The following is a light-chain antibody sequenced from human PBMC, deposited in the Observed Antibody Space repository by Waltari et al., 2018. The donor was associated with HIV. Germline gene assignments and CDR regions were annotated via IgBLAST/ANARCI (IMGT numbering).Light chain of an antibody. CDR2: EVH. CDR3: TSYTSGSVL. J-gene: IGLJ2*01. Sequence: QSALTQPASVSGSPGQSITISCTGINVDVAAFNFFPWYQHHPGKAPKLIIYEVHNRPSGVSDRFSGSKSGNSASLTISGLQTADEADYYCTSYTSGSVLFGGGTNLTVL. CDR1: NVDVAAFNF. V-gene: IGLV2-14*01.